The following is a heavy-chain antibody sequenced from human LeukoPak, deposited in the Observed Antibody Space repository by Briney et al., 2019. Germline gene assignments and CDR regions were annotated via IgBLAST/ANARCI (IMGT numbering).Heavy chain of an antibody. Sequence: ASVKVSCKASGYTFTDYAMNWVRQAPGQGLEWMGWINTNTGNPTYAQGFTGRFVFSLDTSVSTAYLQISSLETEDTAVYYCARDVGPGAAMGDWFDPWGQGPLVTVSS. V-gene: IGHV7-4-1*02. D-gene: IGHD2-2*01. CDR2: INTNTGNP. J-gene: IGHJ5*02. CDR3: ARDVGPGAAMGDWFDP. CDR1: GYTFTDYA.